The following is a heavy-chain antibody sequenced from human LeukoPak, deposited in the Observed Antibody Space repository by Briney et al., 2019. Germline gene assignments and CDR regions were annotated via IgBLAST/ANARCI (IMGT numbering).Heavy chain of an antibody. CDR3: ANSIGGSRNDAFDI. D-gene: IGHD3-10*01. CDR2: INSNSGGA. J-gene: IGHJ3*02. Sequence: ASVKVSCKASGYTFTGYYIHWVRQAPGQGLEWMGWINSNSGGASYAQKFQGRVTMTRDTSISTAYMELSGLRSDDTAVYYCANSIGGSRNDAFDIWGRGTMVTVSS. V-gene: IGHV1-2*02. CDR1: GYTFTGYY.